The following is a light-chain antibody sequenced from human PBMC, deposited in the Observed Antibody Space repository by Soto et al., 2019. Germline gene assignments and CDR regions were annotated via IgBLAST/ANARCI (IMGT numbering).Light chain of an antibody. Sequence: QSALTQPASVSGSPGQSITISCTGNSSDVGGYNYVSWYQHHPGKAPKLMIYNVSDRPSGVSNRFSGSKSGNTASLTISGLQAEDEADYYCSSYTSSSTLVVFGGGTKLTVL. CDR3: SSYTSSSTLVV. V-gene: IGLV2-14*03. CDR2: NVS. J-gene: IGLJ2*01. CDR1: SSDVGGYNY.